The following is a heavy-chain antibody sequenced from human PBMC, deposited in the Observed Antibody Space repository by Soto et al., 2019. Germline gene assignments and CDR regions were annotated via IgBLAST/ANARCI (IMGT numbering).Heavy chain of an antibody. Sequence: GGSLRLSCAASGFTFSSYAMHWVRQAPGKGLEWVAVISYDGSNKYYADSVKGRFTISRENSKNTLYLQMNSLRAEDAAVYYFARDSGDAFDIWGQGTMVTVSS. V-gene: IGHV3-30*04. CDR3: ARDSGDAFDI. CDR2: ISYDGSNK. CDR1: GFTFSSYA. J-gene: IGHJ3*02.